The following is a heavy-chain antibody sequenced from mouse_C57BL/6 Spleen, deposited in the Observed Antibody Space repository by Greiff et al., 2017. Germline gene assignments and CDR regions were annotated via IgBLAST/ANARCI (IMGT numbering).Heavy chain of an antibody. J-gene: IGHJ2*01. D-gene: IGHD1-1*01. CDR2: IYPGNSDT. CDR3: TRSPTVVAEGFDY. Sequence: VQLQQSGTVLARPGASVKMSCKTSGYTFTSYWMHWVKQRPGPGLEWIGAIYPGNSDTSYNQKFKGKAKLTAVTSASTAYMELSSLTNEDSAVYYGTRSPTVVAEGFDYWGQGTTLTVSS. V-gene: IGHV1-5*01. CDR1: GYTFTSYW.